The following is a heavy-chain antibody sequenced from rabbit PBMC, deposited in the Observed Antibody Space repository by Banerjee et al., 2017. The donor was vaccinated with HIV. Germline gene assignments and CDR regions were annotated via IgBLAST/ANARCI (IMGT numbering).Heavy chain of an antibody. V-gene: IGHV1S45*01. CDR2: INTGSRGTT. J-gene: IGHJ4*01. CDR3: ARQDDNLGNGWRL. CDR1: GFSFSSSYW. Sequence: QEQLEESGGDLVKPEGSLTLTCKASGFSFSSSYWICWVRQAPGKGLEWIGCINTGSRGTTFYASWAKGRFTISKTSSTTVTLQMTSLTAADTATYFCARQDDNLGNGWRLWGPGTLVTVS. D-gene: IGHD1-1*01.